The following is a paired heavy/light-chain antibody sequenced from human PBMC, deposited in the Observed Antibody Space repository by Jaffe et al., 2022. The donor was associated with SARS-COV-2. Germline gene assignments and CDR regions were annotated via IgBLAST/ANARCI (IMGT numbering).Heavy chain of an antibody. Sequence: EVQLLESGGGLVQPGGSLRISCAASGFAFGGSVMNWVRQAPGKGLEWVSSMTGGGHGASYADSVKGRFSISSDTSKNTLFLQMNSLRADDTAVYYCAKGRTVGLTLCLDPWGQGTLVSVSS. V-gene: IGHV3-23*01. CDR2: MTGGGHGA. CDR1: GFAFGGSV. J-gene: IGHJ5*02. D-gene: IGHD1-26*01. CDR3: AKGRTVGLTLCLDP.
Light chain of an antibody. CDR2: ENN. CDR1: NSNIGNNY. CDR3: GTWDSSLRVPV. Sequence: QSVLTQPPSVSAAPGQKVTISCSGSNSNIGNNYVSWYQQFPGTAPKLLMYENNKRPSGIPDRFSGSKSGMAATLAITGLQTGDEADYYCGTWDSSLRVPVFGGGTQLTVL. J-gene: IGLJ7*01. V-gene: IGLV1-51*02.